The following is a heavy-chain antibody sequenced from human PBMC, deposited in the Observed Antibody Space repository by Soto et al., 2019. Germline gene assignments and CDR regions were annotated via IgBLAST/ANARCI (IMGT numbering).Heavy chain of an antibody. J-gene: IGHJ4*02. D-gene: IGHD3-10*01. V-gene: IGHV4-61*01. CDR1: GGSVSSGSYY. CDR2: IYYSGST. CDR3: AREEGGYSAFDF. Sequence: SETLSLTCTVSGGSVSSGSYYWSWIRQPPGKGLEWIGYIYYSGSTNYNPSLKSRVTISVDTSKNQFSLKLSSVTAADTAVYYRAREEGGYSAFDFWGQGTLVTVSS.